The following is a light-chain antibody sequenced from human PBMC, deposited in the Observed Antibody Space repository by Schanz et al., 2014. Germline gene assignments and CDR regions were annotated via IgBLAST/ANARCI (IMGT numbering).Light chain of an antibody. V-gene: IGLV2-14*02. CDR1: SSDVGSHNL. CDR2: KVS. Sequence: QSALTQPASVSGPPGQSITISCTGISSDVGSHNLVSWYRQHPGKAPEVMIYKVSKRPSGVSYRFSASKSGNTASLTISGLQAEDEADYYCSSFTTSSAPGVFGGGTKLTVL. CDR3: SSFTTSSAPGV. J-gene: IGLJ3*02.